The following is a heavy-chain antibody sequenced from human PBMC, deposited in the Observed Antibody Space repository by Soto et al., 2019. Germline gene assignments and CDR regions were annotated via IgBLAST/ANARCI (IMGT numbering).Heavy chain of an antibody. Sequence: SETLSLTCTVSGGSISSGDYYWSWIRQPPGKGLEWIGYIYYSGSTYYNPSLKSRVTISVDTSKNQFSLKLSSVTAADTAVYYCARDGRYCSGGSCLYYFDYWGQGTLVTVSS. CDR2: IYYSGST. V-gene: IGHV4-30-4*01. CDR1: GGSISSGDYY. CDR3: ARDGRYCSGGSCLYYFDY. D-gene: IGHD2-15*01. J-gene: IGHJ4*02.